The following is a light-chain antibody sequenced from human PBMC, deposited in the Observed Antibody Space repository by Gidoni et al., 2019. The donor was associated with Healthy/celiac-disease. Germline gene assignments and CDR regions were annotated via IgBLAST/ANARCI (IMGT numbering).Light chain of an antibody. CDR2: DAS. CDR1: QSISSW. V-gene: IGKV1-5*01. CDR3: QQCNSYSWT. J-gene: IGKJ1*01. Sequence: DIHMTQSPSTLSASVGDRVTITCRASQSISSWLAWYQQKPGKAPKLLIYDASSLESGVPSRFSGSGSGTEFTLTISSLQPDDFATYYCQQCNSYSWTFGQGTKVEIK.